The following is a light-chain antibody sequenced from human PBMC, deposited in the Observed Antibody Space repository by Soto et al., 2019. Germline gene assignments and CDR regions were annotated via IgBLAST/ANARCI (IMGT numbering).Light chain of an antibody. V-gene: IGKV3-20*01. CDR2: DAS. CDR1: QSVGSS. CDR3: QQYVVGSTLS. Sequence: EIVLTQSPGTLSLSPGQRATLSCRASQSVGSSLAWYRQRAGESPTLLIADASIRAAGIPDRFSGSGSETYFSLSISRLEPEDFALYYCQQYVVGSTLSFGLGTRLEIK. J-gene: IGKJ5*01.